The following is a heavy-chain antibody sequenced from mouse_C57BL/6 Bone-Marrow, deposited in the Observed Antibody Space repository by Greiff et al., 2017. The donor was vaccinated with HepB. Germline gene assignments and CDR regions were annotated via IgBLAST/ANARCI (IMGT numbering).Heavy chain of an antibody. J-gene: IGHJ3*01. Sequence: EVKLVESGPGLVKPSQSLSLTCSVTGYSITSGYYWNWIRQFPGNKLEWMGYISYDGSNNYNPSLKNRISITRDTSKNQFFLKLNSVTTEDTATYYCARDSYSNYVGWFAYWGQGTLVTVSA. CDR1: GYSITSGYY. CDR3: ARDSYSNYVGWFAY. CDR2: ISYDGSN. V-gene: IGHV3-6*01. D-gene: IGHD2-5*01.